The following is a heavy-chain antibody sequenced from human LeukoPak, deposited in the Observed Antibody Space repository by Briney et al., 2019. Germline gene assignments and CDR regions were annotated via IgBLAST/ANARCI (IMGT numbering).Heavy chain of an antibody. D-gene: IGHD6-6*01. CDR2: IYYSGST. V-gene: IGHV4-59*01. Sequence: SETLSLTCTVSGGSISSYYWSWIRQPPGKGLEWIGYIYYSGSTNYNPSLKSRVTISVDTSKNQFSLKLSSVTAADTAVYYCARVDITEYSRTYYFDYWGQGTLVTVSS. J-gene: IGHJ4*02. CDR3: ARVDITEYSRTYYFDY. CDR1: GGSISSYY.